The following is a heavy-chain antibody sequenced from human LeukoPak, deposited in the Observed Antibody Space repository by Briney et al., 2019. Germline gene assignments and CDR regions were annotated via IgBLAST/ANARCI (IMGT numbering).Heavy chain of an antibody. CDR2: IYTSGST. CDR1: GGSISSYY. D-gene: IGHD3-22*01. Sequence: SETLSLTCTVSGGSISSYYWSWIRQLAGKGLEWIGRIYTSGSTNYNPSLKSRVTMSVDTSKNQFSLKLSSVSAADTAVYYCARQNYDSSTYPLPDYYLDVWGKGTTVTISS. V-gene: IGHV4-4*07. J-gene: IGHJ6*03. CDR3: ARQNYDSSTYPLPDYYLDV.